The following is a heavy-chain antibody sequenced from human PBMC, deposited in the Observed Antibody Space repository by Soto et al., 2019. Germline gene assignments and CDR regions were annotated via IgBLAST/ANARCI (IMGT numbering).Heavy chain of an antibody. V-gene: IGHV4-4*07. CDR1: GASICAYA. D-gene: IGHD6-19*01. Sequence: KTSETLSLTCTVSGASICAYAWSWIRQPAGKGLEWIGRLYSSGNTNYNPSFKSRLTMSADTSKNQFSLKLSSVTAADTAVYYCARGPYSSGWYVVDYWGQGTLVTVSS. CDR2: LYSSGNT. J-gene: IGHJ4*02. CDR3: ARGPYSSGWYVVDY.